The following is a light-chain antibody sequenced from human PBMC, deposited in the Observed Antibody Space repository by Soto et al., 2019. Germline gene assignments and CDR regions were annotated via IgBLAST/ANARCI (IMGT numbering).Light chain of an antibody. CDR2: AAS. J-gene: IGKJ1*01. CDR1: QSISSY. CDR3: QQSYSTPGGT. V-gene: IGKV1-39*01. Sequence: DIQMTQSPSSLSASVGDRVTITCRASQSISSYLNWYQQKPGKAPKLLIYAASSLQSGVPSRFSGSGSGTEFTLTISSLQPEDFATYYCQQSYSTPGGTFGQGTKVEIK.